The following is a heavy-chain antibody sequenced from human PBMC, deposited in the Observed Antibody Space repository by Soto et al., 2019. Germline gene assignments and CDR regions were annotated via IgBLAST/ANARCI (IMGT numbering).Heavy chain of an antibody. J-gene: IGHJ4*02. CDR2: IYHSGST. CDR1: SGSITSSNW. V-gene: IGHV4-4*02. Sequence: QVQLQESGPGLVKPSGTLSLTCAVSSGSITSSNWWSCVRQPPGKGLEWIGEIYHSGSTNYNPSLKSRVTISVDKAKNVFSLKLSSVTAADTAMYYCAGGAVAGTSPAYWGQGTLVTVSS. CDR3: AGGAVAGTSPAY. D-gene: IGHD6-19*01.